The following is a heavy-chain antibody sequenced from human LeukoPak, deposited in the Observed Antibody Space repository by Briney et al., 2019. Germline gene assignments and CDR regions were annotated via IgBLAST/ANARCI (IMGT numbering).Heavy chain of an antibody. V-gene: IGHV3-7*03. CDR3: ARGGGLDV. CDR1: GFTFSSYW. J-gene: IGHJ6*02. CDR2: INHNGNVD. Sequence: GSLRLSCAASGFTFSSYWMNWARQAPGKGLEWVASINHNGNVDYYVDSVKGRFTISRDNAKNSLYLQMSNLRAEDTAVYFCARGGGLDVWGQGATVTVSS. D-gene: IGHD3-16*01.